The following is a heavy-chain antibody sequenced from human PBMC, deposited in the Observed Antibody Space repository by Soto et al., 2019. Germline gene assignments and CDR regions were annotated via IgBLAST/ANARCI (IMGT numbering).Heavy chain of an antibody. J-gene: IGHJ4*02. CDR3: AKAGLMVYAWAHFDY. CDR2: ISGSGGRT. CDR1: GFTFSSYA. D-gene: IGHD2-8*01. V-gene: IGHV3-23*01. Sequence: EVQLLESGGGLVQPGGSLRLSCAASGFTFSSYAMSWVRQAPGKGLEWVSAISGSGGRTYYADSVKGRFTISRDNSKNTLYLQMNSLRAEDTAVYYGAKAGLMVYAWAHFDYWGQGSLVTVSS.